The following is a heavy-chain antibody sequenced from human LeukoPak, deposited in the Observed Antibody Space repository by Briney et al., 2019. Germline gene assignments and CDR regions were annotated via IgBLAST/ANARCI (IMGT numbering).Heavy chain of an antibody. Sequence: ETLSLTCTVSGGSISSYYWSWVRQAPGKGLEWVSVIYSGGSTYYADSVKGRFTISRDNSKNTLYLQMNSLRAEDTAVYYCARETQYYDFWSGYYGYYFDYWGQGTLVTVSS. D-gene: IGHD3-3*01. CDR2: IYSGGST. CDR3: ARETQYYDFWSGYYGYYFDY. J-gene: IGHJ4*02. CDR1: GGSISSYY. V-gene: IGHV3-53*05.